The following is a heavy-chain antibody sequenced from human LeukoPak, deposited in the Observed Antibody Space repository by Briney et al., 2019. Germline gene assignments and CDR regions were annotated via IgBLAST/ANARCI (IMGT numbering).Heavy chain of an antibody. J-gene: IGHJ4*02. CDR3: ARPSRMYSSGWPFDC. CDR1: GGSISSYY. Sequence: PSETLSLTCTVSGGSISSYYWSWIRQPPGKGLEWIGYISYSGGTNYNPSLKSRVTISVDTSKNQFSLKLTSVTAADTAVYYCARPSRMYSSGWPFDCWGQGALVTVSS. V-gene: IGHV4-59*08. CDR2: ISYSGGT. D-gene: IGHD6-19*01.